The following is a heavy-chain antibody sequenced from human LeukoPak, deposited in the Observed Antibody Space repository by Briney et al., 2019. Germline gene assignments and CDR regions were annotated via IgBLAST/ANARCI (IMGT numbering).Heavy chain of an antibody. D-gene: IGHD6-13*01. CDR1: GGSFGRYY. J-gene: IGHJ4*02. CDR2: INHSGST. V-gene: IGHV4-34*01. Sequence: SETLSLTCAIYGGSFGRYYWSWIRQPPGKGLEWIGEINHSGSTNYNPSLKSRVTISVDMSKNQFSLKLSSVTAADTAVYYCARGGRTQQPGYFNCWGQGTLVTVSS. CDR3: ARGGRTQQPGYFNC.